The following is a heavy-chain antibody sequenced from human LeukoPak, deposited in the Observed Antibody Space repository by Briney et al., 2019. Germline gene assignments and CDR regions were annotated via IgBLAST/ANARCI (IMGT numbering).Heavy chain of an antibody. V-gene: IGHV5-51*01. Sequence: RGESLQISGKASGYNVTNYYIGWVRQMPGRGLEWMGVIYVADSDTKYSPSFQGQVTISADKSISTAYLQWSSLQASDTAMYYCARFSGTYYSYFDYWGQGILVTVSS. D-gene: IGHD1-26*01. J-gene: IGHJ4*02. CDR3: ARFSGTYYSYFDY. CDR1: GYNVTNYY. CDR2: IYVADSDT.